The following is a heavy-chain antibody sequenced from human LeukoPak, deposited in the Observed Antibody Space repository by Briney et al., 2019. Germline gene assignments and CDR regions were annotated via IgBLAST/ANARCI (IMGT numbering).Heavy chain of an antibody. D-gene: IGHD1-26*01. V-gene: IGHV3-23*01. CDR1: GFTFSSYA. CDR2: ISGSGGST. CDR3: AKDPANWDGYFDL. Sequence: GSLRLSCAASGFTFSSYAMSWVRQAPGKGLEWVSTISGSGGSTYYADSVKGRFTISRDNSKNTLYLQMSSLRAEDTAVYYCAKDPANWDGYFDLWGRGTLVTVSS. J-gene: IGHJ2*01.